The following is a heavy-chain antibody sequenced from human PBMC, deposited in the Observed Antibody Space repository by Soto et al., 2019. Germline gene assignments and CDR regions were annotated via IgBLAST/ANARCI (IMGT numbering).Heavy chain of an antibody. J-gene: IGHJ3*02. CDR2: IYPGDSDT. CDR3: ARPYCSGGSCYLAAFDI. D-gene: IGHD2-15*01. CDR1: GYSFTSYW. Sequence: PGESLKISCNGSGYSFTSYWIGWVRQMPGKGLEWMGIIYPGDSDTRYSPSFQGQVTISADKSISTAYLQWSSLKASDTAMYYCARPYCSGGSCYLAAFDIWGQGTMVTVSS. V-gene: IGHV5-51*01.